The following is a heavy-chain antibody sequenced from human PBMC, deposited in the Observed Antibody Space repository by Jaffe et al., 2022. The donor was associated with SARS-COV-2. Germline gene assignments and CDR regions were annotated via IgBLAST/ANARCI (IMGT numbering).Heavy chain of an antibody. CDR3: ARFNDFDY. CDR1: GYSFTSYG. V-gene: IGHV1-18*01. J-gene: IGHJ4*02. Sequence: QVLLVQSGTEVKKPGASVKVSCKASGYSFTSYGITWVRQAPGQGLEWMGWISANKGNTNYAQRLQGRVTMTTDTSTSTAYMELRSLRSDDTAVYYCARFNDFDYWGQGTLVAVSS. CDR2: ISANKGNT.